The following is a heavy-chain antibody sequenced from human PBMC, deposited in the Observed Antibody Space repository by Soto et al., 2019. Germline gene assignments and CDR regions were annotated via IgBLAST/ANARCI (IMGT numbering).Heavy chain of an antibody. CDR2: ISYDGSNK. CDR3: ARVTENCSGGSCYPILFDY. D-gene: IGHD2-15*01. V-gene: IGHV3-30-3*01. CDR1: GFTFSSYA. J-gene: IGHJ4*02. Sequence: GGSLRLSCAASGFTFSSYAMHWVRQAPGKGLEWVAVISYDGSNKYYADSVKGRFTISRDNSKNTLYLQMNSLRAEDTAVYYCARVTENCSGGSCYPILFDYWGQGTLVTVSS.